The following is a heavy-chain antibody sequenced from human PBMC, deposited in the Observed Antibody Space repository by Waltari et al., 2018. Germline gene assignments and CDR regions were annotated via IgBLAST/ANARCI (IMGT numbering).Heavy chain of an antibody. CDR2: ISYDGSNK. J-gene: IGHJ4*02. Sequence: LEWVAVISYDGSNKYYVDSVKGRFTISRDNSKNTLYLQMNSLRAEDTAVYYCAKDLTYYYDSSGYWGRDYWGQGTLVTVSS. D-gene: IGHD3-22*01. V-gene: IGHV3-30*18. CDR3: AKDLTYYYDSSGYWGRDY.